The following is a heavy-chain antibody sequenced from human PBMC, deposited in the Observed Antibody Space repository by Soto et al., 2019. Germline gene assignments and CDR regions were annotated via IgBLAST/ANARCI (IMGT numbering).Heavy chain of an antibody. CDR2: ISYDGSNK. V-gene: IGHV3-30*18. D-gene: IGHD3-10*01. J-gene: IGHJ6*02. CDR3: AKPLNYYGSGCYQYALYYYYGMDV. CDR1: GFTFSSYG. Sequence: PVGSLRLSCAASGFTFSSYGMHWVRQAPGKGLEWVAVISYDGSNKYYADSVKGRFTISRDNSKNTLYLQMNSLRAEDTAVYYCAKPLNYYGSGCYQYALYYYYGMDVWGQGTTVTVSS.